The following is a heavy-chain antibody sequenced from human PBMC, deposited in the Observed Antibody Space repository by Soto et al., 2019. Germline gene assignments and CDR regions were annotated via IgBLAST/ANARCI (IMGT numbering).Heavy chain of an antibody. CDR2: LSGSGRST. D-gene: IGHD5-18*01. J-gene: IGHJ4*02. Sequence: LRLACAASGFTLRNSAMTWVRQAPGKGLEWVSALSGSGRSTYYADSVKGRFTISRDNSKNILYLQMNSLRAEDTAVYYCAKDGGYSYGTDHWGQGTQVTVSS. CDR3: AKDGGYSYGTDH. V-gene: IGHV3-23*01. CDR1: GFTLRNSA.